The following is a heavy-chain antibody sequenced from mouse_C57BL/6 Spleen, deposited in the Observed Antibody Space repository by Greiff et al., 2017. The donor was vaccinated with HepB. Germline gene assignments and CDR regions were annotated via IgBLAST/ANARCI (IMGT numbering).Heavy chain of an antibody. CDR1: GFNIKDDY. V-gene: IGHV14-4*01. J-gene: IGHJ3*01. CDR2: IDPENGDT. Sequence: EVQLQESGAELVRPGASVKLSCTASGFNIKDDYMHWVKQRPEQGLEWIGWIDPENGDTEYASKFQGKATITADTSSNTAYLQLSSLTSEDTAVYYCTTTAGGPDSSGYAWFAYWGQGTLVTVSA. D-gene: IGHD3-2*02. CDR3: TTTAGGPDSSGYAWFAY.